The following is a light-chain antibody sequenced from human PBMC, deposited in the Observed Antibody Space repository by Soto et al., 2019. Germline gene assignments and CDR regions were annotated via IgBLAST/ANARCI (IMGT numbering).Light chain of an antibody. Sequence: EIELTQSPATLSLSPGETATLSCRASQNVVKFLAWYQQRPGQPPRLLVFDSSNRATGVPVRFSGSGSGTVFTLTIGSLEPEDSAVYYGQQRKNWPTITFGQGTRREIK. J-gene: IGKJ5*01. V-gene: IGKV3-11*01. CDR2: DSS. CDR3: QQRKNWPTIT. CDR1: QNVVKF.